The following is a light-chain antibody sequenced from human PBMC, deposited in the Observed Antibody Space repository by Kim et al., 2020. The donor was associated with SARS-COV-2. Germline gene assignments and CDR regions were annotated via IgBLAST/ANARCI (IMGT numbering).Light chain of an antibody. J-gene: IGKJ1*01. CDR2: AAS. Sequence: SASVGDGVTITCRASQDIANYLVWYQQKPGKVPRVLVYAASALKSGVPSRFSGSRSGTDFTLTISNLQPEDVATYYRQKYDSAPWTFGQGTKVEI. V-gene: IGKV1-27*01. CDR3: QKYDSAPWT. CDR1: QDIANY.